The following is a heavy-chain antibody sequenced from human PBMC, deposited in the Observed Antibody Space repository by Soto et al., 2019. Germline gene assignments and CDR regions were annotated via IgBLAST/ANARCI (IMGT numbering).Heavy chain of an antibody. D-gene: IGHD3-22*01. CDR1: GFTFSSYG. Sequence: QVQLVESGGGVVQPGRSLRLSCAASGFTFSSYGMHWVRQAPGKGLEWVAVIWYDGSNKYYADSVKGRFTISRDNSRNTLYLQMNSLRAEDTAVYYCARESPPYYYDRSGYWGDAFDIWGQGTMVTVSS. J-gene: IGHJ3*02. CDR2: IWYDGSNK. CDR3: ARESPPYYYDRSGYWGDAFDI. V-gene: IGHV3-33*01.